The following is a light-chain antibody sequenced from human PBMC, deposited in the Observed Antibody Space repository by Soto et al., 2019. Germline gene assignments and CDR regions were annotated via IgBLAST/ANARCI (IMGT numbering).Light chain of an antibody. Sequence: IPLPPSPSSLSASVGDRVTITCRASQGISSYLAWYQQKPGKAPKLLIYAASTLQSGGPSRFSGSGSGTDCTLTISSLQPEDFATYYCQQLNSYPPTFGPGTKVDIK. J-gene: IGKJ3*01. CDR2: AAS. V-gene: IGKV1-9*01. CDR1: QGISSY. CDR3: QQLNSYPPT.